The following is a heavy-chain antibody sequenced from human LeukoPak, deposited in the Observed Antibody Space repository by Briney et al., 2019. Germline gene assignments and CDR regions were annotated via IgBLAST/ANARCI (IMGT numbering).Heavy chain of an antibody. CDR2: INPNSGGT. CDR1: GYTFTGYY. Sequence: ASVKVSCKASGYTFTGYYMHWVRQAPGQGLEWMGWINPNSGGTNYAQKFQGRVTMTRDTSISAAYMELSRLKSDDTAVYYCARSSSAWYELDFDYWGQGTPVTVSS. J-gene: IGHJ4*02. CDR3: ARSSSAWYELDFDY. D-gene: IGHD6-19*01. V-gene: IGHV1-2*02.